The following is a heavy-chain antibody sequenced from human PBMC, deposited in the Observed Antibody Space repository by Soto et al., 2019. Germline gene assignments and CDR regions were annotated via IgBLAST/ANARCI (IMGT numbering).Heavy chain of an antibody. CDR2: VSHDGRNT. J-gene: IGHJ4*02. D-gene: IGHD6-19*01. Sequence: VQLVESGGGVVQPGRSLRLSCAASGFTFSDYAMHWVRQPPGKGLEWVAVVSHDGRNTHYADSVKGRFTISRDSSKNTVSLEMTSLRAEDTAVSYCAKGGRQWLVTSDFNYWGQGALVTVSS. CDR1: GFTFSDYA. V-gene: IGHV3-30*18. CDR3: AKGGRQWLVTSDFNY.